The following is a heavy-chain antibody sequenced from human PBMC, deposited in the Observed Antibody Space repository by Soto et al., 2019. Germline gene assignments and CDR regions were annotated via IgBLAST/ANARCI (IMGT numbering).Heavy chain of an antibody. CDR1: GFTFSSYG. CDR3: LPAPTVTVDY. D-gene: IGHD4-17*01. V-gene: IGHV3-30*03. CDR2: ISYDGSNK. J-gene: IGHJ4*02. Sequence: GGSLRLSCAASGFTFSSYGMHWVRQAPGKGLEWVAVISYDGSNKYYADSVKGRFTISRDNSKNTLYLQMNSLRAEDTAVYYCLPAPTVTVDYWGQGTLVTVSS.